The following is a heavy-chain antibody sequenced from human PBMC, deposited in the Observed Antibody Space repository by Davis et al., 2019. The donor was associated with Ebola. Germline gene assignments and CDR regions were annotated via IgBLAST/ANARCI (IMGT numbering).Heavy chain of an antibody. CDR3: ARGSKTHGYYFDY. CDR1: GGSFSGYY. CDR2: INHSGST. J-gene: IGHJ4*02. V-gene: IGHV4-34*01. Sequence: SETLSLTCAVYGGSFSGYYWSWIRQPPGKGLEWIGEINHSGSTNYNPSLKSRVTISVDTSKNQFSLKLSSVTAADTAVYYCARGSKTHGYYFDYWGQGTLVTVSS. D-gene: IGHD3-22*01.